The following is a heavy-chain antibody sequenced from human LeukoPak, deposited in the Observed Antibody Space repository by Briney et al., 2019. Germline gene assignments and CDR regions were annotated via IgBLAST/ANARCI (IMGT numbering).Heavy chain of an antibody. J-gene: IGHJ4*02. CDR3: ARDVGAAAAGNYVDY. Sequence: ASVRVSCKASGYTFTGYYMHWVRQAPGQGLEWMGWINPNSGGTNYAQKFQGRVTMTRDTSISTAYMELSRLRSDDTAVYYCARDVGAAAAGNYVDYWGQGTLVTVSS. CDR2: INPNSGGT. CDR1: GYTFTGYY. V-gene: IGHV1-2*02. D-gene: IGHD6-13*01.